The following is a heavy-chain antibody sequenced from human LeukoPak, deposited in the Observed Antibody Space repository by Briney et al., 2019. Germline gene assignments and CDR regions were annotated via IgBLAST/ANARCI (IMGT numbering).Heavy chain of an antibody. J-gene: IGHJ4*02. CDR2: IRGNGET. V-gene: IGHV3-23*01. Sequence: GGPLRLSCAASGLSFSSFAMSWVRQGPARGLEWVSGIRGNGETFYADSVKGRFTLSSDSSRNTVYFQMNSLRAEDTAVYYCARDPNYYYDSSGYYSDWGQGTLVTVSS. CDR3: ARDPNYYYDSSGYYSD. CDR1: GLSFSSFA. D-gene: IGHD3-22*01.